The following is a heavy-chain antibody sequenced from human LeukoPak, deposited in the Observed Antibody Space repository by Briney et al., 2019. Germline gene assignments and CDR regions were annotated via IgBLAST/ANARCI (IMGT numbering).Heavy chain of an antibody. CDR2: ISGSGST. V-gene: IGHV4-31*03. CDR3: ARDRLGMYAFDI. J-gene: IGHJ3*02. Sequence: SETLSLTCTVSGGSISSGDFFWNWIRQHPGKGLEWIGYISGSGSTYCHPSLKSRVTISVDTSKNQFSLKLTSVTAADTAVYYCARDRLGMYAFDIWGQGTMVTVSS. D-gene: IGHD7-27*01. CDR1: GGSISSGDFF.